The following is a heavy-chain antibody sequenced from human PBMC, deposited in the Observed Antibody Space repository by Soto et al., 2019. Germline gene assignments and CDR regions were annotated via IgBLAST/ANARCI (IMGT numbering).Heavy chain of an antibody. Sequence: PGGSLRLSCAASGFTFSSYAMHWVRQAPGKGLEWVAVISYDGSNKYYADSVKGRFTISRDNSKNTLYLQMNSLRAEDTAVYYCARGILEDIVVVPAALDVWGQGTTVTVSS. CDR3: ARGILEDIVVVPAALDV. D-gene: IGHD2-2*01. J-gene: IGHJ6*02. V-gene: IGHV3-30-3*01. CDR2: ISYDGSNK. CDR1: GFTFSSYA.